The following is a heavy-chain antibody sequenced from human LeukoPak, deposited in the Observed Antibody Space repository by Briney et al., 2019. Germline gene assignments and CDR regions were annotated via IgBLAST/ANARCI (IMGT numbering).Heavy chain of an antibody. V-gene: IGHV3-9*03. CDR3: AKHIAYSSSSGLDY. CDR1: GFTFDDYA. Sequence: PGGSLRLTCAASGFTFDDYAMHWVRQAPGKGLEWVSGISWNSGSIGYADSVRGRFTISRDNAKNSLYLQMNSLRAEDMALYYCAKHIAYSSSSGLDYWGQGTLVTVSS. CDR2: ISWNSGSI. D-gene: IGHD6-6*01. J-gene: IGHJ4*02.